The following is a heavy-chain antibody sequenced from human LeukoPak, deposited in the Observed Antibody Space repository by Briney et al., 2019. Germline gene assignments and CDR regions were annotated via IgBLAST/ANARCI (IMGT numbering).Heavy chain of an antibody. CDR1: GFTFSSYA. V-gene: IGHV3-23*01. J-gene: IGHJ3*02. CDR2: ISGSGGST. Sequence: PGGSLRLSCAASGFTFSSYAMSWVRQAPGKGLEWVSAISGSGGSTYYADSVKGRFTISRDNSKNTLYLQMNSLRAEDTAVYYCAKSGDFGELSVDAFDIWGQGTMVTVSS. CDR3: AKSGDFGELSVDAFDI. D-gene: IGHD3-16*02.